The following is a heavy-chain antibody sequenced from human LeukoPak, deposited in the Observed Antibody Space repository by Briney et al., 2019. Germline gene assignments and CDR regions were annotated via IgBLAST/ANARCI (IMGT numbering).Heavy chain of an antibody. Sequence: GGSLRLSCAASGFTFSTYSMKWVRQAPGKGLEWVSYTSDSGAMYYADSVRGRFTISRENAQNSLFLQMNSLRAEDTAVYYCARDASYGPGAVGYWGQGTLVTVSS. CDR3: ARDASYGPGAVGY. V-gene: IGHV3-48*01. D-gene: IGHD5-18*01. J-gene: IGHJ4*02. CDR2: TSDSGAM. CDR1: GFTFSTYS.